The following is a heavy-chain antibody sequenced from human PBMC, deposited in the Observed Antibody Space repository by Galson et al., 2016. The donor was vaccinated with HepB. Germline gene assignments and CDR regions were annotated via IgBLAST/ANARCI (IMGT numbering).Heavy chain of an antibody. CDR1: GDSVSSNSAA. D-gene: IGHD6-19*01. J-gene: IGHJ4*02. V-gene: IGHV6-1*01. CDR2: TYYRAKWYN. Sequence: CAISGDSVSSNSAAWNWIGQSPSRGLEWLGRTYYRAKWYNDYAVSVKSRITINVDTSKSQFSLQPNSVTPEDTAVYYCAREYSTGYYERFLAKRARRGFDYWGQGTLVTVSS. CDR3: AREYSTGYYERFLAKRARRGFDY.